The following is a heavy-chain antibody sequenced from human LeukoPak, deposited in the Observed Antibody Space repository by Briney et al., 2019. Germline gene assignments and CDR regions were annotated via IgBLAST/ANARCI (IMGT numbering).Heavy chain of an antibody. J-gene: IGHJ3*02. CDR1: GFTVSSNY. D-gene: IGHD1-1*01. Sequence: GGSLRLSCAASGFTVSSNYMSWVRQAPGKGLEWVSVIYSGGSTYYADSVKRRFTISRDNSKNTPYLQMNSLRAEDTAVYYCATSNDGDAFDIWGQGTMVTVSS. CDR2: IYSGGST. V-gene: IGHV3-53*01. CDR3: ATSNDGDAFDI.